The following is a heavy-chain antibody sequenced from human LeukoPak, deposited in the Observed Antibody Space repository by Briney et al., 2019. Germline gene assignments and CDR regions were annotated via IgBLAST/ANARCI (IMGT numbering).Heavy chain of an antibody. J-gene: IGHJ6*03. CDR3: ARIYCGGDCRGYYYHYYMDV. Sequence: SETLSLTCTVSGGSISSYYWSWIRQPAGKGLEWIGRIYTSGSTKYNPSLKSRVTISVDTSKNQFSLKLSSVTAADTAVYYCARIYCGGDCRGYYYHYYMDVWGKGTTVTISS. D-gene: IGHD2-21*02. CDR1: GGSISSYY. CDR2: IYTSGST. V-gene: IGHV4-4*07.